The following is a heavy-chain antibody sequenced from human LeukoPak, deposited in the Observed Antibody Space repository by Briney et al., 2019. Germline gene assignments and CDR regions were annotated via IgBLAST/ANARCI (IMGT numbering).Heavy chain of an antibody. J-gene: IGHJ4*02. V-gene: IGHV4-38-2*02. CDR2: INHSGST. CDR3: AREGRGAPSN. CDR1: GYSISSGYY. Sequence: PSETLSLTCTVSGYSISSGYYWSWIRQPPGKGLEWIGEINHSGSTNYNPSLKSRVTISVDTSKNQFSLKLSSVTAADTAVYYCAREGRGAPSNWGQGTLVTVSS. D-gene: IGHD3-10*01.